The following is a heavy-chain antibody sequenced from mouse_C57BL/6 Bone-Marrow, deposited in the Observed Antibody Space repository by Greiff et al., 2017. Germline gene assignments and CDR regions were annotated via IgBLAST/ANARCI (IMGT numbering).Heavy chain of an antibody. CDR3: ARWGVATYWYFDV. CDR1: GYAFSSYW. CDR2: IYPGDGVI. Sequence: VQLQQSGAELVQPGASVKISCIASGYAFSSYWMNWVKQRPGKGLAWIGQIYPGDGVINYNGKFNGKALLTVVKSFRPPYMQLSSLTSEDSAVYCCARWGVATYWYFDVWGTGTTVSV. V-gene: IGHV1-80*01. J-gene: IGHJ1*03.